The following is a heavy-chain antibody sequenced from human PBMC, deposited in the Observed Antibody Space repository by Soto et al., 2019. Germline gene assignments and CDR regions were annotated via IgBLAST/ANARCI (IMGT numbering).Heavy chain of an antibody. CDR1: GYTFTSYA. D-gene: IGHD2-8*01. Sequence: QVQLVQSGAEVKKPGASVKVSCKASGYTFTSYAMNWVRQAPGQRLERMGWINAGNVNTKYSQKFQGRVTITRDTSASTAYMELSSVRSEDTAVYYCARSESGYCTNGVCYPYFDYWGQATLVTVSS. V-gene: IGHV1-3*01. CDR2: INAGNVNT. CDR3: ARSESGYCTNGVCYPYFDY. J-gene: IGHJ4*02.